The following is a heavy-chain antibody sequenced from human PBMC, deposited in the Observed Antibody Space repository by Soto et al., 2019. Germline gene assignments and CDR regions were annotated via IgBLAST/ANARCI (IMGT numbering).Heavy chain of an antibody. V-gene: IGHV6-1*01. CDR2: TYYRAKWYN. J-gene: IGHJ6*02. D-gene: IGHD6-6*01. CDR3: ARGSDLRGMAARLSVYGMDV. CDR1: GDSGSSNSAA. Sequence: PSQTLSLTCAISGDSGSSNSAAWNWIRQSPSRGLEWLGRTYYRAKWYNDYAVSVKSRITISPDTFKNQFSLQLNSVAPEDTAVYYCARGSDLRGMAARLSVYGMDVWGQGTTVTVSS.